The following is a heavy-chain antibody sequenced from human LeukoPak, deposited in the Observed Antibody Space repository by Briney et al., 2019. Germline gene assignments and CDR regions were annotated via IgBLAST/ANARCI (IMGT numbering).Heavy chain of an antibody. CDR3: ARDLTRDGYNHDIRYGMDV. J-gene: IGHJ6*02. CDR1: GGTFSSYA. CDR2: INPIFRIA. V-gene: IGHV1-69*04. Sequence: ASVKVSCKASGGTFSSYAISWVRQAPGQGLEWMGRINPIFRIANYAQKFQGRVTITADKSTSTAYMELSSLRSEDTAVYYCARDLTRDGYNHDIRYGMDVWGQGTTVTVSS. D-gene: IGHD5-24*01.